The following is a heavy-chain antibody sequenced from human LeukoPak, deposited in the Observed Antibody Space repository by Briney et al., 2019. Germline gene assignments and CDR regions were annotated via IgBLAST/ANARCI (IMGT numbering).Heavy chain of an antibody. CDR2: INPNSGGT. CDR3: ARDGLRFLEWLLPCWFDP. J-gene: IGHJ5*02. Sequence: GASVKVSCKASGYTFTGYYMHWVRQAPGQGLEWMGWINPNSGGTNYAQKFQGRVTMTRDTSISTAYMELSRLRSDDTAVYYCARDGLRFLEWLLPCWFDPWGQGTLVTVSS. V-gene: IGHV1-2*02. CDR1: GYTFTGYY. D-gene: IGHD3-3*01.